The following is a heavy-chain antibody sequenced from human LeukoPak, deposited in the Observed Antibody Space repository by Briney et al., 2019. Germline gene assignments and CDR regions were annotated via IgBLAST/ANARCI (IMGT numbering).Heavy chain of an antibody. J-gene: IGHJ4*02. CDR1: GFTFSSYA. V-gene: IGHV3-23*01. CDR3: ARASSTTWYLFDY. D-gene: IGHD6-13*01. Sequence: SGGSLRLSCAASGFTFSSYAMSWVRQAPGKGLEWVSAISGSGGSTYYADSVKGRFTISRDNSKNTLYLQMNSLRAEDTAVYYCARASSTTWYLFDYWGQGTLVTVSS. CDR2: ISGSGGST.